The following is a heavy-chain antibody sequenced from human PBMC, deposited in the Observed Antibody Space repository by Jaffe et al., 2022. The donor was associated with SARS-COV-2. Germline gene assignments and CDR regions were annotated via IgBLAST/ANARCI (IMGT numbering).Heavy chain of an antibody. CDR3: TTSWGGYYLDY. CDR2: IKSASHGGTT. J-gene: IGHJ4*02. Sequence: EVQLVESGGGLVEPGGSLRLSCASFGLTFSSAWMSWVRQAPGKGLEWVGRIKSASHGGTTDYAAPVKGRITISRDDSKNTVYLQMNSLKSEDTAVYYCTTSWGGYYLDYWGQGTLVTVSS. CDR1: GLTFSSAW. D-gene: IGHD3-16*01. V-gene: IGHV3-15*01.